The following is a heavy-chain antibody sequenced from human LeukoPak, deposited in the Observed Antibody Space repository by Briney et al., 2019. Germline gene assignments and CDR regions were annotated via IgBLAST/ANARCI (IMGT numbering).Heavy chain of an antibody. Sequence: AASVKVSCKASGYTFTSYYMHWVRQAPGQGLEWMGIINPSGGSTSYAQKFQGRVTMTRDTSTSTVYMELSSLRSEDTAVYYCARKLYDSSGYYYGMDVWGQGTTVTVSS. CDR1: GYTFTSYY. CDR2: INPSGGST. V-gene: IGHV1-46*01. D-gene: IGHD3-22*01. CDR3: ARKLYDSSGYYYGMDV. J-gene: IGHJ6*02.